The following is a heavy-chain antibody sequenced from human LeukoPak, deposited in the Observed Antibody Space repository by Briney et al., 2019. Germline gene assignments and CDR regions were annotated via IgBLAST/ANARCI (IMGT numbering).Heavy chain of an antibody. CDR3: AKAGTVGATFRMDY. J-gene: IGHJ4*02. Sequence: GGSLRLSCAASGFTVSSNYMSWVRQAPGKGLEWVSVIYSGGSTYYADSVKGRFTISRDNSKNTLYLQMNSLRAEDTAIYYCAKAGTVGATFRMDYWGQGTLVTVSS. D-gene: IGHD1-26*01. CDR2: IYSGGST. CDR1: GFTVSSNY. V-gene: IGHV3-53*01.